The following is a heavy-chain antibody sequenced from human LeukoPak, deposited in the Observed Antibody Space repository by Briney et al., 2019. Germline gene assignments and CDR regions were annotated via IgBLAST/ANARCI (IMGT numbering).Heavy chain of an antibody. D-gene: IGHD2-8*01. Sequence: PGGSLRLSCAASGFTFSSYWMSWVRQAPGKGLEWVANIKQDGSEKYYVDSVKGRLTISRDNAKNSLYHQMNSLRADDTAVYFCARGVNGVFWVDYWGQGTLVTVSS. CDR3: ARGVNGVFWVDY. V-gene: IGHV3-7*05. CDR2: IKQDGSEK. CDR1: GFTFSSYW. J-gene: IGHJ4*02.